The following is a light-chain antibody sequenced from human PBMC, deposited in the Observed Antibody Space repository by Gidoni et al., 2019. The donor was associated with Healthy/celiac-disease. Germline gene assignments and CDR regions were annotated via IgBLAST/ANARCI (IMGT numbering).Light chain of an antibody. CDR2: APS. CDR1: QSMSSY. Sequence: DIQMTKSPSSLSASVGDRVTITCRASQSMSSYLNWYQQKPGKAPKLLIYAPSSLQSGVPSRFSGSGSGTVFTLTISSLQPEDFATYYCQQSYSTPRLTFXGXTKVXIK. CDR3: QQSYSTPRLT. J-gene: IGKJ4*01. V-gene: IGKV1-39*01.